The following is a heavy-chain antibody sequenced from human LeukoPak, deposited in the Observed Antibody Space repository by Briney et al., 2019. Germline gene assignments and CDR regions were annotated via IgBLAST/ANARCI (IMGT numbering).Heavy chain of an antibody. CDR3: ASEGKLAAAVDY. Sequence: PSETLSLTCAVYGGSFSGYYWGWIRQPPGKGLEWIGSIYHSGSTYYNPSLKSRVTISVDTSKNQFSLKLSSVTAADTAVYYCASEGKLAAAVDYWGQGTLVTVSS. CDR1: GGSFSGYY. CDR2: IYHSGST. V-gene: IGHV4-38-2*01. D-gene: IGHD6-13*01. J-gene: IGHJ4*02.